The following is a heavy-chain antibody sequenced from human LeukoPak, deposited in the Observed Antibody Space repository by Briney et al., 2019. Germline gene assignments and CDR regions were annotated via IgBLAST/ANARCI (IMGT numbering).Heavy chain of an antibody. CDR1: GFTFDDYA. J-gene: IGHJ4*02. CDR3: AKELGSGHNY. CDR2: ISWNSGSI. V-gene: IGHV3-9*01. Sequence: GGSLRLSCAASGFTFDDYAMHWVRQAPGKGLEWVSGISWNSGSIGYADSVKGRFTISRDNAKNSLYLQMNSLRAEDTAVFYCAKELGSGHNYWGQGTLVTVSS. D-gene: IGHD3-10*01.